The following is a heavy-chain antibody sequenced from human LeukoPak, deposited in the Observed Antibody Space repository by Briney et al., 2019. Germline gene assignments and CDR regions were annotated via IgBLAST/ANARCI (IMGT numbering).Heavy chain of an antibody. J-gene: IGHJ4*02. V-gene: IGHV1-8*01. Sequence: ASVTVSCKASGYTFTSYDINWVRQATGQGLEWMGWMNPNSGNTGYAQKFQGRVAMTRNTSISTAYMELSSLRSEDTAVYYCARPVAVAGQNPFDYWGQGTLVTVSS. CDR3: ARPVAVAGQNPFDY. CDR2: MNPNSGNT. CDR1: GYTFTSYD. D-gene: IGHD6-19*01.